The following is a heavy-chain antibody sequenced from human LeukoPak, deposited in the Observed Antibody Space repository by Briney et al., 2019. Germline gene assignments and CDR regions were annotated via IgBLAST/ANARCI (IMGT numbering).Heavy chain of an antibody. Sequence: AGGSLRLSCAASGFTFSSYGMHWVRQAPGKGLEWVAFIRYDGSNKYYADSVKGRFTISRDNSKNTLYLQMNSLRAEDTAVYYCAKDRGYSYGSFDYWGQGTLVTVSS. CDR3: AKDRGYSYGSFDY. CDR1: GFTFSSYG. V-gene: IGHV3-30*02. J-gene: IGHJ4*02. CDR2: IRYDGSNK. D-gene: IGHD5-18*01.